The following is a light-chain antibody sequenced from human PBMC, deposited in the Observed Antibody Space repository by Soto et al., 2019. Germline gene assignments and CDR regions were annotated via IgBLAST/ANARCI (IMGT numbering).Light chain of an antibody. CDR3: QQCGVSPRT. CDR2: GVS. V-gene: IGKV3-20*01. J-gene: IGKJ1*01. CDR1: QSVGFSY. Sequence: EIVLTQSPGTLSLSPGERATLSCRASQSVGFSYLAWYQQKPGQAPRLLIYGVSTRATGIPDRFSGSGSGTDVTLTISRLEPEDFAVYYCQQCGVSPRTVGQGTKVEI.